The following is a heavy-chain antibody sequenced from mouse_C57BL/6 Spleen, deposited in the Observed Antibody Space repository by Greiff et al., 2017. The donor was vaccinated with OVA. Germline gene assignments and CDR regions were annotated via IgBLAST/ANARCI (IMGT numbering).Heavy chain of an antibody. J-gene: IGHJ2*01. CDR3: AREGEATTSFDY. V-gene: IGHV1-72*01. CDR2: IDPNSGGT. D-gene: IGHD1-1*01. Sequence: QVQLQPSWAELVKPGASVKLSCKASGYTFPSSWLHWVKQRPGRGLALIGRIDPNSGGTKYNEKFKSKATLTVDKPSSTAYMQLSSLTSEDSAVYYCAREGEATTSFDYWGQGTTLTVSS. CDR1: GYTFPSSW.